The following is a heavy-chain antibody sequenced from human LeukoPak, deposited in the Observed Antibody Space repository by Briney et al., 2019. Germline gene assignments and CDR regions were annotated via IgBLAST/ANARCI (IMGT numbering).Heavy chain of an antibody. CDR2: ISGSGGST. Sequence: HPGGSLRLSCAASGFTFSSYAMSWVRQAPGKGLEWVSAISGSGGSTYYADSVTGRFTISRDNSKNTLYLQMNSLRVEDTAVYYCGRDLIGTAASWDCWGQGTLVTVSS. V-gene: IGHV3-23*01. CDR3: GRDLIGTAASWDC. D-gene: IGHD6-25*01. J-gene: IGHJ4*02. CDR1: GFTFSSYA.